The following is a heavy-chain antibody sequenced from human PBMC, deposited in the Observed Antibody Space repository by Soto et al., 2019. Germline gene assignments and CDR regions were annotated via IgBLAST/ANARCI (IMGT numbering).Heavy chain of an antibody. J-gene: IGHJ4*02. V-gene: IGHV1-2*02. Sequence: GASVKVSCKASGYTFTGYYMHWVRQAPGQGLEWMGWINPNIGGTNYAQKFQGRVTMTRDTSISTAYMELSRLRSDDTAVYYCARDLDTIFGVPDYYFDYWGQGTLVTVSS. D-gene: IGHD3-3*01. CDR2: INPNIGGT. CDR1: GYTFTGYY. CDR3: ARDLDTIFGVPDYYFDY.